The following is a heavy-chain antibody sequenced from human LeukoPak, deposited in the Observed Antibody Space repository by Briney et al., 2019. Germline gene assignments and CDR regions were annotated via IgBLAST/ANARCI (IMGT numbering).Heavy chain of an antibody. J-gene: IGHJ5*01. Sequence: GASVKVSCKASGYTFTDYYIHWVRHAPGQGLELMGWTNPKTGATNPAQKFQGRVTMTRDTSMHTAYLELSGLRSDDTAPYYCARAKERRTLLGNWFDSWGQGTLVTVSS. D-gene: IGHD7-27*01. CDR2: TNPKTGAT. V-gene: IGHV1-2*02. CDR3: ARAKERRTLLGNWFDS. CDR1: GYTFTDYY.